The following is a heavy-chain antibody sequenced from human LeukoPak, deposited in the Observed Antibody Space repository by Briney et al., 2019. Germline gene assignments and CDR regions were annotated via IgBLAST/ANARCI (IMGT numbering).Heavy chain of an antibody. CDR2: ISGSGGST. D-gene: IGHD3-10*01. J-gene: IGHJ4*02. V-gene: IGHV3-23*01. CDR1: GFTFSSYA. Sequence: GGSLRLSCAASGFTFSSYAMSWVRQAPGKGLEWVSAISGSGGSTYYADSVKGRFTISRDNSKNTLYLQMNSLRAEDTAVYYCARGGPYYGSGSSYYFDYWGQGTLVTVSS. CDR3: ARGGPYYGSGSSYYFDY.